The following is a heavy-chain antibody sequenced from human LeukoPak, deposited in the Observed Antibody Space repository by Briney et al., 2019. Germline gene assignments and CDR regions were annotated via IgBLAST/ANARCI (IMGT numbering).Heavy chain of an antibody. V-gene: IGHV3-23*01. D-gene: IGHD6-13*01. CDR3: AKDLPEYSSSWYDGENWFDP. CDR1: GFTFSSYA. Sequence: PGGSLRLSCAPPGFTFSSYAMSWVRQAPGKGLEWVSAISGSGGSTYYADSVKGRFTISRDNSKNTLYLQMNSLRAEDTAVYYCAKDLPEYSSSWYDGENWFDPWGQGTLVTVSS. J-gene: IGHJ5*02. CDR2: ISGSGGST.